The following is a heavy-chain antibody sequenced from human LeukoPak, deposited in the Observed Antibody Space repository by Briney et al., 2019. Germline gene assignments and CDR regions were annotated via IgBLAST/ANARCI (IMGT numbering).Heavy chain of an antibody. CDR2: INPSSSST. Sequence: ASVKVSFKASGYTFTSYYIHWVRQAPGQGLEWMGIINPSSSSTSYAQKFQGRVTMTRDTSTSTVYMELSSLRSEDTAVYYCARSVDIVSTTDNWFDPWGQGTLVTVSS. J-gene: IGHJ5*02. CDR1: GYTFTSYY. CDR3: ARSVDIVSTTDNWFDP. V-gene: IGHV1-46*01. D-gene: IGHD5/OR15-5a*01.